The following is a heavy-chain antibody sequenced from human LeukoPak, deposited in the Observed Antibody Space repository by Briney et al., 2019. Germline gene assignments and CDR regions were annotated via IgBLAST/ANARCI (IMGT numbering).Heavy chain of an antibody. D-gene: IGHD5-18*01. CDR3: ARGYSYGSDY. CDR2: INPNSGGT. Sequence: ASVKVSCKASGYTFTGYYMHWGRQAPGQGREWMGRINPNSGGTNYAQKFQGRVTMTRDTSISTAYMELSRLRSDDTAVYYCARGYSYGSDYWGQGTLVTVSS. V-gene: IGHV1-2*06. J-gene: IGHJ4*02. CDR1: GYTFTGYY.